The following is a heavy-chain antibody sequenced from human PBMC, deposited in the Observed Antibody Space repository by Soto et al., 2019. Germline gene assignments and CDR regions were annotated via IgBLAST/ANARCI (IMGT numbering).Heavy chain of an antibody. D-gene: IGHD2-2*01. J-gene: IGHJ5*02. Sequence: PGGSLRRSCAASGFTFSSYGMHWVRQAPGKGLEWVALIWYDGNKKYYVDSVKGRFTISRDNSKNTLYLQMNSLRDEDTAVYFCARGLGYCISTSCYHAHNWFDPLGQGTLVTISS. CDR1: GFTFSSYG. V-gene: IGHV3-33*01. CDR2: IWYDGNKK. CDR3: ARGLGYCISTSCYHAHNWFDP.